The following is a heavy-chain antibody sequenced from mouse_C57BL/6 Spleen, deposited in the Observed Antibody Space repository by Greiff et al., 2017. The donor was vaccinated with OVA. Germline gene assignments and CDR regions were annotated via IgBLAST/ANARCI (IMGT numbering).Heavy chain of an antibody. D-gene: IGHD2-4*01. CDR3: GRGGLRGGYFDV. V-gene: IGHV1-47*01. J-gene: IGHJ1*03. CDR1: GYTFTTYP. Sequence: VKLMESGAELVKPGASVKMSCKASGYTFTTYPIEWMKQNHGKSLEWIGNFHPYNDDTKYNEKFKGKATLTVEKSSSTVYLELSRLTSDDSAVYYCGRGGLRGGYFDVWGKGTTVTVSS. CDR2: FHPYNDDT.